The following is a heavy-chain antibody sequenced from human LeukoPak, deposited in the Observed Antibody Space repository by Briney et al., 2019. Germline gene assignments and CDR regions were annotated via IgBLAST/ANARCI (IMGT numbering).Heavy chain of an antibody. CDR1: GFTFSSYS. CDR2: ISSSSSTI. Sequence: GGSLRLSCAASGFTFSSYSMNWVRQAPGKGLEWVSYISSSSSTIYYADSVKGRFTISRDNSKNTLYLQMNSLRAEDTAVYYCAKEEVTMIVVVRVSSAFDIWGQGTMVTVSS. D-gene: IGHD3-22*01. J-gene: IGHJ3*02. V-gene: IGHV3-48*01. CDR3: AKEEVTMIVVVRVSSAFDI.